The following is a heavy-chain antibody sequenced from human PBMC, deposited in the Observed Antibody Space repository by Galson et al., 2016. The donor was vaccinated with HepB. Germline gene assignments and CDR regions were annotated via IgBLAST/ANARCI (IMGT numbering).Heavy chain of an antibody. Sequence: SLRLSCAASGFTLTTYTMSWVRQAPGKGLEWVSSIRGSGTGTHYADSVKGRFTISRDNANSSLSLHMRSLRVDDTATYYCVRDSDLYDYWGQGVLVTVSS. CDR1: GFTLTTYT. J-gene: IGHJ4*02. V-gene: IGHV3-23*01. CDR2: IRGSGTGT. CDR3: VRDSDLYDY. D-gene: IGHD3-10*01.